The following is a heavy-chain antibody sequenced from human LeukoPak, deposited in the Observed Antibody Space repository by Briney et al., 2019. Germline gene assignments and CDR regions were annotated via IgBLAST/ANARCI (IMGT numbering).Heavy chain of an antibody. D-gene: IGHD3-10*01. CDR1: GYTFTSYY. CDR3: ARPYGSGSYLADY. V-gene: IGHV1-2*02. Sequence: ASVKVSCKASGYTFTSYYIHWVRQAPGQGLEWMGWINLNSGGTNYAQKFQGRVTMTRDTSISTAYMELSRLRSDDTAVYYCARPYGSGSYLADYWGQGTLVTVSS. CDR2: INLNSGGT. J-gene: IGHJ4*02.